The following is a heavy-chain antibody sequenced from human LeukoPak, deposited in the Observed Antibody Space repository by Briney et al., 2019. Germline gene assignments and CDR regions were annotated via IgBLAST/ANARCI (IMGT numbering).Heavy chain of an antibody. Sequence: SQTLSLTCTVSGGSISSGGYYRSWIRQHPGKGLEWIGYIYYSGSTYYNPSLKSRVTISVDTSKNQFSLKLSSVTAADTAVYYCARGVGYCSGGSCYSGGNFDYWGQGTLVTVSS. CDR3: ARGVGYCSGGSCYSGGNFDY. V-gene: IGHV4-31*03. CDR1: GGSISSGGYY. D-gene: IGHD2-15*01. CDR2: IYYSGST. J-gene: IGHJ4*02.